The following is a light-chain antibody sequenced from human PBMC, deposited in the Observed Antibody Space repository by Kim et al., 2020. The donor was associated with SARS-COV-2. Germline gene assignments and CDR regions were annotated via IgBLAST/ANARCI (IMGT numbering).Light chain of an antibody. CDR2: DAS. Sequence: GDRATISSRASQTVIKKYLAWYQQKPGQPPRLLIYDASKRATGTPDRFSGSGSGKVFTLTISKLEPEDFAVYYCQQFGSSPPYSFGQGTKLEI. CDR3: QQFGSSPPYS. V-gene: IGKV3-20*01. J-gene: IGKJ2*03. CDR1: QTVIKKY.